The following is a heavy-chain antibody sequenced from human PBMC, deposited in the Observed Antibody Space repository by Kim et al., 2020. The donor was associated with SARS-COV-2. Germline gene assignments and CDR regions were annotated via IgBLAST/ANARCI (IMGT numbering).Heavy chain of an antibody. V-gene: IGHV3-11*01. CDR2: ISSSGSTI. Sequence: GGSLRLSCAASGFTFSDYYMSWIRQAPGKGLEWVSYISSSGSTIYYADSVKGRFTISRDNAKNSLYLQMNSLRAEDTAVYYCARDKRSYYYDSSGYLDSAGFDYWGQGTLVTVSS. CDR1: GFTFSDYY. D-gene: IGHD3-22*01. CDR3: ARDKRSYYYDSSGYLDSAGFDY. J-gene: IGHJ4*02.